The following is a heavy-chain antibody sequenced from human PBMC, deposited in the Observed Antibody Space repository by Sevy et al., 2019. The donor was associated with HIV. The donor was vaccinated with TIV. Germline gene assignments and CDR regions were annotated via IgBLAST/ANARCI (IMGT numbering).Heavy chain of an antibody. Sequence: SETLSLTCTVSGDSITSGAYYWSWIRQHPATGLEWLGYIEYSGSTYYTPSLKTPITISVDTSKNQFSLKLSSETAADTAVYYCARSTKVEVLHFDSWGQGTLVTVSS. CDR1: GDSITSGAYY. J-gene: IGHJ4*02. CDR2: IEYSGST. D-gene: IGHD2-8*01. CDR3: ARSTKVEVLHFDS. V-gene: IGHV4-31*01.